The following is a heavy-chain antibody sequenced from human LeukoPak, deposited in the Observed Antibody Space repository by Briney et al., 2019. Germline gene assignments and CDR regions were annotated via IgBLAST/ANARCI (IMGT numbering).Heavy chain of an antibody. Sequence: PGESLKISCEASGYTFTSYLIAWVRQMPGKGLEWMGIIYPGDSETRYSPSFQGQVTISVDKSISAAYLQWSSLKASDTAMYYCARRSSIGVRSFDYWGQGTLVTVSS. V-gene: IGHV5-51*01. J-gene: IGHJ4*02. CDR2: IYPGDSET. D-gene: IGHD6-6*01. CDR3: ARRSSIGVRSFDY. CDR1: GYTFTSYL.